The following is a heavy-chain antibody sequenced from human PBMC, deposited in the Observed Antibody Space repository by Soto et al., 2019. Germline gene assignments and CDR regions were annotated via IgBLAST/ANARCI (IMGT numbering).Heavy chain of an antibody. Sequence: QLQLQESGPGLVKPSETLSLTCTVSGGSISSSSYYWGWIRQPPGKGLEWIGSIYYSGSTYYNPSLKRRVTISVDTSKNQFPLKLSSGTAADTAVYYCARHRIAAAVAYNWFDPWGQGTLVTVSS. J-gene: IGHJ5*02. CDR3: ARHRIAAAVAYNWFDP. CDR2: IYYSGST. V-gene: IGHV4-39*01. CDR1: GGSISSSSYY. D-gene: IGHD6-13*01.